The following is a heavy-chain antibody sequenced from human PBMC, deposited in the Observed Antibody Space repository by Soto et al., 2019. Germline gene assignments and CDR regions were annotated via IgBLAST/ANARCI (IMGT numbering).Heavy chain of an antibody. D-gene: IGHD3-22*01. CDR3: ATVRSWYYYDSSGKGNYFDY. J-gene: IGHJ4*02. CDR1: GYTLTELS. Sequence: ASVKVSCKVSGYTLTELSMHWVRQAPGKGLEWMGGFDPEDGETIYAQKFQGRVTMTEDPSTDPAYMELSSLRSEDTAVYYCATVRSWYYYDSSGKGNYFDYWGQGTLVTVSS. CDR2: FDPEDGET. V-gene: IGHV1-24*01.